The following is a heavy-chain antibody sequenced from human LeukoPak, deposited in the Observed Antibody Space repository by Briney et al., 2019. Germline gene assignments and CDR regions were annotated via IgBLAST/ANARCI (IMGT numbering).Heavy chain of an antibody. D-gene: IGHD3-10*01. CDR1: GFTFSGYA. CDR2: ISHSGST. Sequence: LRLSCAASGFTFSGYAMNWVRQPPGKGLEWIGYISHSGSTYYNPSLKSRVTISLDTSKDRFSLRLSSVTAADTAVYYCARDLWFGEYNWFDPWGQGTLVTVSS. V-gene: IGHV4-31*02. J-gene: IGHJ5*02. CDR3: ARDLWFGEYNWFDP.